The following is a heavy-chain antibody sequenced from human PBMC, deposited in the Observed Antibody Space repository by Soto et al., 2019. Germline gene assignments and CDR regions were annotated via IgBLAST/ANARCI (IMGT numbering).Heavy chain of an antibody. CDR2: ISAYNGNT. V-gene: IGHV1-18*01. J-gene: IGHJ5*01. CDR1: GYTFTSYD. Sequence: ASVKVSCKACGYTFTSYDINWVRQATGQGLEWMGWISAYNGNTNYAQKLQGRVTMTTDTSTSTAYMELRSLRSDDTAVYYCARNAYSNYIFDSWGQGTLVTVSS. CDR3: ARNAYSNYIFDS. D-gene: IGHD4-4*01.